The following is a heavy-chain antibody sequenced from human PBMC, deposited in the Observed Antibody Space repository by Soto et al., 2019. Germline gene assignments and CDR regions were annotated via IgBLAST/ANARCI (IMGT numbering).Heavy chain of an antibody. Sequence: SQTLSLTCAISGDSVSGNSAAWNWIRQSPSRGLEWLGRTYYRSRWYNDYAVSVKSRITVTPDTSKNQFSLHLNSVTPEDTGVYYCTRGRDGYNPYYFLYWGQGALVTVSS. CDR1: GDSVSGNSAA. CDR2: TYYRSRWYN. CDR3: TRGRDGYNPYYFLY. V-gene: IGHV6-1*01. D-gene: IGHD5-12*01. J-gene: IGHJ4*02.